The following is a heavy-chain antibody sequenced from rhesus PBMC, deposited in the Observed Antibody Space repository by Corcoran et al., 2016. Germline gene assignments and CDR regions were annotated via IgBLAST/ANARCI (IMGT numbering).Heavy chain of an antibody. CDR1: GGSFSSYW. CDR3: ARSLRTSVYSGSWNDRWFDY. Sequence: QVQLQESGPGLVKPSETLSLTCAVSGGSFSSYWWSWIRQPPGKGLEWIGEINGNSGSTNYNPSLNSRVTISKDASKNQFSLKLSSVTAADTAVYYCARSLRTSVYSGSWNDRWFDYWGQGVLVTVSS. CDR2: INGNSGST. V-gene: IGHV4-80*01. D-gene: IGHD6-25*01. J-gene: IGHJ4*01.